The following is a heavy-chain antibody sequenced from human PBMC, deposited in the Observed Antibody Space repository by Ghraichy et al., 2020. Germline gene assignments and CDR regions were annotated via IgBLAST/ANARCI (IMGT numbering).Heavy chain of an antibody. CDR2: INHSRST. CDR1: GGSFSGYY. J-gene: IGHJ4*02. V-gene: IGHV4-34*01. CDR3: ARGPMIVVKYYFDY. D-gene: IGHD3-22*01. Sequence: SETLSLTCAVYGGSFSGYYWSWIRQPPGKGLEWIGEINHSRSTNYNPSLKSRVTISVDTSKNQFSLKLSSVTAADTAVYYCARGPMIVVKYYFDYWGQGTLVTVSS.